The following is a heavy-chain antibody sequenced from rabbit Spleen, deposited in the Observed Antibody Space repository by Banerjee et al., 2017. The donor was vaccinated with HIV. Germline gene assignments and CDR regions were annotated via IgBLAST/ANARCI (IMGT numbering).Heavy chain of an antibody. D-gene: IGHD1-1*01. J-gene: IGHJ4*01. CDR2: INTATGKG. Sequence: QEQLEESGGGLVKPEGSLTLTCKASGFSFSDRDVMCWVRQVPGKGLEWIGCINTATGKGVYASWAKGRFTISKTWTTTVTLQMTSLTAADTATYFCARDLLGVIGWNFYLWGPGTLVTVS. V-gene: IGHV1S45*01. CDR3: ARDLLGVIGWNFYL. CDR1: GFSFSDRDV.